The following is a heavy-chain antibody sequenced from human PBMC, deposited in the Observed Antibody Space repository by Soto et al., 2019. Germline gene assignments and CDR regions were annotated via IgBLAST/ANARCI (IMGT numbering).Heavy chain of an antibody. CDR1: GFTFSSYG. V-gene: IGHV3-30*18. CDR3: AKDPGAVAEDY. Sequence: GGSLRLSCAASGFTFSSYGMHWVRQAPGKGLEWVAVISYDGSNKYYADSVKGRFTISRDNSKNTLYLQMNSLRAEDTAVYYCAKDPGAVAEDYWGQGTLVTVSS. CDR2: ISYDGSNK. D-gene: IGHD6-19*01. J-gene: IGHJ4*02.